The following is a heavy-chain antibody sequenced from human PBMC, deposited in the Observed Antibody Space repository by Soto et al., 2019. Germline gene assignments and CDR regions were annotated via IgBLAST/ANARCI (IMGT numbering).Heavy chain of an antibody. CDR3: AKTTDGWFSAFEI. Sequence: QLGVSLRLSWSASGFDFSSYAMSWVRQAPGKGLEWVSAISGSGTTAYYAGSVKGRFIFSRDNPKNTMYLQMNSLRAEDTAVYFCAKTTDGWFSAFEIWGQGTVVTVSS. D-gene: IGHD6-19*01. CDR2: ISGSGTTA. J-gene: IGHJ3*02. CDR1: GFDFSSYA. V-gene: IGHV3-23*01.